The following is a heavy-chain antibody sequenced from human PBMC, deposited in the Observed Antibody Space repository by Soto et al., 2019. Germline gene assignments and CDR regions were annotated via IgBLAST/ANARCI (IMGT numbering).Heavy chain of an antibody. CDR2: IIPIFGTA. D-gene: IGHD5-12*01. V-gene: IGHV1-69*13. CDR3: ARDFGYSGLGSVAHFDY. J-gene: IGHJ4*02. Sequence: GASVKVSCKASGGTFSSYAISWVRQAPGQGLEWMGGIIPIFGTANYAQKFQGRVTITADESTSTAYMELSSLRSEDTAVYYCARDFGYSGLGSVAHFDYWAQGTLVPVS. CDR1: GGTFSSYA.